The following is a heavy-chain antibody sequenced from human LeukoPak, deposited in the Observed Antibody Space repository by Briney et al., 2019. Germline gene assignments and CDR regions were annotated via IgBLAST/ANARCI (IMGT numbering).Heavy chain of an antibody. J-gene: IGHJ4*02. Sequence: SETLSLTCTVSGGSISSGSYYWGWLRQPAGKGLEWIGRIYTSGSTNYNPSLKSRVTISVDTSKNQFSLKLSSVTAADTAVYYCARDIVVVPAAINYFDYWGQGTLVTVSS. CDR3: ARDIVVVPAAINYFDY. D-gene: IGHD2-2*01. CDR1: GGSISSGSYY. CDR2: IYTSGST. V-gene: IGHV4-61*02.